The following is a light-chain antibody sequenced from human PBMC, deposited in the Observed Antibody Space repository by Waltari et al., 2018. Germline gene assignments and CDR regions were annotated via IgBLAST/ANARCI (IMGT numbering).Light chain of an antibody. CDR1: QSVSSSN. CDR3: QQYGSSPLT. CDR2: GSS. J-gene: IGKJ1*01. Sequence: EIVFTQSPGTLSLSPGERATLSCRASQSVSSSNLAWYQQNPGQAPRPLIYGSSSRASGIPDRFSGSGSGTDFTLTISRLEPEDFAVYYCQQYGSSPLTFGQGTKVEIK. V-gene: IGKV3-20*01.